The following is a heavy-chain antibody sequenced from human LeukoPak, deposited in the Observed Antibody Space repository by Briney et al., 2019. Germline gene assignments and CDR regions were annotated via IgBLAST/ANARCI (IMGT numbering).Heavy chain of an antibody. CDR2: IKPDGSEK. J-gene: IGHJ4*02. Sequence: GGSLRLSCAASGFTFSSYWMSWVRQAPGKGLEWVANIKPDGSEKHYVDSVKGRLTIARDNAKNSLYLQMNSLRAEDTAVYYCAKARFTVTNYFDYWGQGTLVTVSS. CDR1: GFTFSSYW. CDR3: AKARFTVTNYFDY. D-gene: IGHD4-11*01. V-gene: IGHV3-7*03.